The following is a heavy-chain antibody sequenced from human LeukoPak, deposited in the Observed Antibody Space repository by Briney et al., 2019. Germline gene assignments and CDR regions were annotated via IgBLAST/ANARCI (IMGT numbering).Heavy chain of an antibody. Sequence: SQTLSLTCAISGDSVSSNSAAWNWIRQSPSRGLEWLGRTYYRSKWYNDYAVSVKSRITINPDTSKNQFSLQLNSVTPEDTAVYYCARGLATQTYYYYYMDVWGKGTTATVSS. CDR1: GDSVSSNSAA. V-gene: IGHV6-1*01. J-gene: IGHJ6*03. CDR2: TYYRSKWYN. CDR3: ARGLATQTYYYYYMDV.